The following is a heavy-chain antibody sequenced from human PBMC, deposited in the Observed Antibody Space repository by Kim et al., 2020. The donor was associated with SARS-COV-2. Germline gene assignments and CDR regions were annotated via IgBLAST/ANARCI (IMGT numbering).Heavy chain of an antibody. J-gene: IGHJ4*02. Sequence: YAQKFQGRLTFIADKSTSTVYMELSSLRSDDTAVYYCARGGVAGTIYWGQGTLVTVSS. D-gene: IGHD1-1*01. V-gene: IGHV1-69*04. CDR3: ARGGVAGTIY.